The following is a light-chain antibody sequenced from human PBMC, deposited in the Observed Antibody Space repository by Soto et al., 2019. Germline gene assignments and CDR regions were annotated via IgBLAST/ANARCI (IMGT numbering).Light chain of an antibody. Sequence: DIQMTQSPSSMSASVGDRVTITCRASRDISRYLNWYQQKPGKAPKLLIYAASTLQSGVPSRFSGNESGTDFTLTISSLQPEDFGTYYCQQSHSLPLTFGPGTKVDI. CDR1: RDISRY. V-gene: IGKV1-39*01. CDR2: AAS. CDR3: QQSHSLPLT. J-gene: IGKJ3*01.